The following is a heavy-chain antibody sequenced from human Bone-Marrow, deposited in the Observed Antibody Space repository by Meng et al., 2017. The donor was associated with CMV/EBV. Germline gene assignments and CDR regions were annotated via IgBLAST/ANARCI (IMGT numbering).Heavy chain of an antibody. Sequence: ASVKVSCKASGYTFTGYYMHWVRQAPGQGLEWMGWINPNSGGTNYAQKFQGRVTMTRDTSISTAYMELSRLRSEDTAVYYCARDRLLTVTTDYYHYYGMDVWGQGTTVTVSS. D-gene: IGHD4-11*01. CDR2: INPNSGGT. J-gene: IGHJ6*02. CDR3: ARDRLLTVTTDYYHYYGMDV. CDR1: GYTFTGYY. V-gene: IGHV1-2*02.